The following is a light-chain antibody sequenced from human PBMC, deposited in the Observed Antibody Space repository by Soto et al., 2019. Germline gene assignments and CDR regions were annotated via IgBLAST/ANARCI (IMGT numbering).Light chain of an antibody. CDR1: QSILYHSNDKNY. CDR3: QQYYATPLT. J-gene: IGKJ4*01. V-gene: IGKV4-1*01. Sequence: IGMTQSPASLAVSLGERAPINCKSSQSILYHSNDKNYLAWYQQKPGQPPKLLIYWASTRASGVPDRFSGSGSGTDFTLTISSLQAEDVAVYHCQQYYATPLTFGGGTKVDIK. CDR2: WAS.